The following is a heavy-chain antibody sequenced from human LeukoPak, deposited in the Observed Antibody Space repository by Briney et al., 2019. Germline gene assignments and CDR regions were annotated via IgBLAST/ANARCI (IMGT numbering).Heavy chain of an antibody. CDR1: GGSISTYY. V-gene: IGHV4-59*01. D-gene: IGHD3-10*01. J-gene: IGHJ4*02. CDR3: ARVVDYGYSDY. Sequence: SETLSLTCTVSGGSISTYYWSWIRQPPGKGLEWIGYIHYTGSTNYNPSLKSRVTISVDTSKNHFSLKLSSVTAADTAVYYCARVVDYGYSDYWGQGTLVTVSS. CDR2: IHYTGST.